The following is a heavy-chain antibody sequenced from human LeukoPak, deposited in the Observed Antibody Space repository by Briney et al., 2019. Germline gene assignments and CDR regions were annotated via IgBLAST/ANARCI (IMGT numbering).Heavy chain of an antibody. CDR3: AKENSSSWYYYYGMDV. V-gene: IGHV3-9*01. CDR1: GFTFDDYA. CDR2: LSWNSGSI. J-gene: IGHJ6*02. Sequence: GGSLRLSCAASGFTFDDYAMHWVRQAPGKGLEWVSGLSWNSGSIGYADSVKGRFTISRDNAKNSLYLQMNSLRAEDTALYYCAKENSSSWYYYYGMDVWGQGTTVTVSS. D-gene: IGHD6-13*01.